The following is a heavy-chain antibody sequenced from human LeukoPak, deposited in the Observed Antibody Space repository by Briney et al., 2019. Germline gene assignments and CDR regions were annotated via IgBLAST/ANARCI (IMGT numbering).Heavy chain of an antibody. CDR3: AHSLYVDTAMVGFDY. J-gene: IGHJ4*02. V-gene: IGHV2-5*02. CDR2: IYWDDDK. CDR1: GFSLRTSGVG. D-gene: IGHD5-18*01. Sequence: SGPTLVNPTQTLTLTCTFSGFSLRTSGVGVGWIRQPPGEALDWLAFIYWDDDKRYSPSLKSRLTITKDISKNQVVLTMTNMDPVDTATYYCAHSLYVDTAMVGFDYWGQGTLVTVSS.